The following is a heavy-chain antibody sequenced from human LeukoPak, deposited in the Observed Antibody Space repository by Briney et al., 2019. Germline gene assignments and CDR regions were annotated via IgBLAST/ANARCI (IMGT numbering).Heavy chain of an antibody. CDR3: ARAARITPYY. Sequence: GGSLRLSCAASGFTFSSYEMNWVRQAPGKGLEWVSYISSTGNTIYYADSVKGRFTISRDNAKNSLYLQMNSLRAEDTAVYYCARAARITPYYWGQGTLVTVSS. J-gene: IGHJ4*02. V-gene: IGHV3-48*03. CDR1: GFTFSSYE. CDR2: ISSTGNTI. D-gene: IGHD3-10*01.